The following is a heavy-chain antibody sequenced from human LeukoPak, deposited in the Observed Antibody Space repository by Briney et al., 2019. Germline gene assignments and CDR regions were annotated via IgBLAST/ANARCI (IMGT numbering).Heavy chain of an antibody. V-gene: IGHV3-30*19. Sequence: PGGSLRLSCAASGFTFSSYGMHWVRQAPGKGLEWVAVISYDGSNKYYADSVKGRFTISRDNSKNTLYLQMNSLRAEDTAVYYCAREVPYYYGMDVWGQGTTVTVSS. CDR1: GFTFSSYG. J-gene: IGHJ6*02. CDR3: AREVPYYYGMDV. CDR2: ISYDGSNK.